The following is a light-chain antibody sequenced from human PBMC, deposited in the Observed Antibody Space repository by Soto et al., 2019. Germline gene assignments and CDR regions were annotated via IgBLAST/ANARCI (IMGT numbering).Light chain of an antibody. CDR1: QSVIGNS. V-gene: IGKV3-20*01. CDR2: GAS. CDR3: HPSYSTPVT. J-gene: IGKJ4*01. Sequence: EIVLTQSPGTLSLSPGERAILSCRASQSVIGNSLACYQQKPGQAPRLLIYGASSRATGIPDRFRGSGAGKDFNSTISSSQTEDFPTYSCHPSYSTPVTVGGGTKVDI.